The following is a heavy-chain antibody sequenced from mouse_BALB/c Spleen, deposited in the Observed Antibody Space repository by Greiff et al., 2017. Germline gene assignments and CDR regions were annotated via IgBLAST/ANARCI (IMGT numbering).Heavy chain of an antibody. Sequence: EVKLVEPGGGLVKPGGSLKLSCAASGFTFSDYYMYWVRQTPEKRLEWVATISDGGSYTYYPDSVKGRFTISRDNAKNNLYLQMSSLKSEDTAMYYCARSPTIGTSFDYWGQGTTLTVSS. D-gene: IGHD2-14*01. CDR3: ARSPTIGTSFDY. V-gene: IGHV5-4*02. CDR1: GFTFSDYY. CDR2: ISDGGSYT. J-gene: IGHJ2*01.